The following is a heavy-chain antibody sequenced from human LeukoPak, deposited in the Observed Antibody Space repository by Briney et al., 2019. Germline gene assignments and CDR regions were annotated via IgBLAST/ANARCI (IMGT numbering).Heavy chain of an antibody. V-gene: IGHV3-48*03. D-gene: IGHD6-13*01. CDR2: ISSRGGTI. Sequence: PGGSLRLSCAASGLTFSSSEMNWVRQAPGKGLEWISYISSRGGTIYHADSVKGSFTVSRDNSKNTLYLQMTSLRVEDTAVYFCVKDHSWGFGYFDYWGQGTLVTVSS. J-gene: IGHJ4*02. CDR3: VKDHSWGFGYFDY. CDR1: GLTFSSSE.